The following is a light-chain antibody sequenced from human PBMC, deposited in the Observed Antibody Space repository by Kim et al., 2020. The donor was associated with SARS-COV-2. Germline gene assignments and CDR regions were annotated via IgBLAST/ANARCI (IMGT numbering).Light chain of an antibody. V-gene: IGKV3-11*01. CDR3: QQHNNWPRT. Sequence: EIVLAQSPVTLSVSPGERVTLSCRASQSVSTYLAWYQHKPGQAPRLLIYDISNRATGIPARFSGSGSGTDFTLTISSLESEDFAVYCCQQHNNWPRTFGQGTKVDIK. CDR1: QSVSTY. J-gene: IGKJ1*01. CDR2: DIS.